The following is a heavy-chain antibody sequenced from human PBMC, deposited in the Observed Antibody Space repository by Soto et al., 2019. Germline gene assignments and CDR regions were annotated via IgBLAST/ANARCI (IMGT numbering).Heavy chain of an antibody. D-gene: IGHD4-17*01. CDR1: GGSISSGDYY. Sequence: QVQLLESGPGLVKPSQTLSLTCTVSGGSISSGDYYWSWIRQPPGKGLEWIGYIYYSGSTYYNPSLKSQVTISADTSKTQFSLKLSSVTAADTAVYYCARAKGLLTVTTSWFDPWGQGTLVTVSS. CDR2: IYYSGST. V-gene: IGHV4-30-4*01. J-gene: IGHJ5*02. CDR3: ARAKGLLTVTTSWFDP.